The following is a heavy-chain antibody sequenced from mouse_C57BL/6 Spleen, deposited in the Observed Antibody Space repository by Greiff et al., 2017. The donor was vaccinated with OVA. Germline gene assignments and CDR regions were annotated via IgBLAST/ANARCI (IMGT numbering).Heavy chain of an antibody. D-gene: IGHD4-1*02. CDR1: GYTFTSYW. J-gene: IGHJ3*01. V-gene: IGHV1-53*01. CDR3: AREAPTGTTFAY. CDR2: INPSNGGT. Sequence: QVQLQQPGTELVKPGASVKLSCKASGYTFTSYWLHWVKQRPGQGLEWIGNINPSNGGTNYNEKFKSKATLTVDKSSSTAYMQLSSLTSEDSAVYYCAREAPTGTTFAYWGQGTLVTVSA.